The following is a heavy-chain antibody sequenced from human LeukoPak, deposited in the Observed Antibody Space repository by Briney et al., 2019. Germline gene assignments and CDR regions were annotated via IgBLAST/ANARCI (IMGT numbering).Heavy chain of an antibody. D-gene: IGHD3-16*01. CDR3: ARRFYYAMDV. CDR2: INPNSGDT. CDR1: GYSFTGYF. J-gene: IGHJ6*02. Sequence: ASVRVSCKASGYSFTGYFMQWVRQAPGQGLEWMGWINPNSGDTNYAQKFQGRATMTRDTSISTAYMELSRLRSDDAAVYYCARRFYYAMDVWGQGTTVTVSS. V-gene: IGHV1-2*02.